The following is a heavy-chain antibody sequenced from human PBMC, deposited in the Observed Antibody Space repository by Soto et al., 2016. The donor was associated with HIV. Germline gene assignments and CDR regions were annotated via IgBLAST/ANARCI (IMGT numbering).Heavy chain of an antibody. V-gene: IGHV1-2*02. D-gene: IGHD6-19*01. J-gene: IGHJ6*02. CDR1: GYTFTDYY. CDR2: INPNSGGT. Sequence: QVQLVQSGAEMKKPGASVKVSCEAAGYTFTDYYVAWVRQAPGQGLEWMGWINPNSGGTNYAQKFQGRVTMTRDTSISTAYMELSRLRSDDTAVYYCARDHSSGMVSAKDVWGQGTTVTVSS. CDR3: ARDHSSGMVSAKDV.